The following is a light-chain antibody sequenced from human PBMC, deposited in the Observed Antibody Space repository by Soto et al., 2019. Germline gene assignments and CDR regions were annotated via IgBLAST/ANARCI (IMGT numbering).Light chain of an antibody. J-gene: IGKJ2*01. CDR3: QQYDSSYT. Sequence: EIVLTQSPGTLSLSTGERATLSCRASQSVASSSLAWYQQKPGQAPRLLIYGASYRATGIPDRFSGSGSGTDFTLTISRLEPEDFAVYYCQQYDSSYTFGQGTKLEIK. CDR2: GAS. CDR1: QSVASSS. V-gene: IGKV3-20*01.